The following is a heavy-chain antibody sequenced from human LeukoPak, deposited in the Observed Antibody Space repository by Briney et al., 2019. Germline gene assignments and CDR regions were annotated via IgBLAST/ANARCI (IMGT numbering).Heavy chain of an antibody. Sequence: GGSLRLSCAASGFTFSDYYMSWIRQAPGKGLEWVSYISGSGSTIYYADSVKGRFTISRDNAKNSLYLQMNSLRAEDTAVYYCARDYYDSSGYYNEGYMDVWGKGTTVTVSS. D-gene: IGHD3-22*01. V-gene: IGHV3-11*01. CDR1: GFTFSDYY. J-gene: IGHJ6*03. CDR2: ISGSGSTI. CDR3: ARDYYDSSGYYNEGYMDV.